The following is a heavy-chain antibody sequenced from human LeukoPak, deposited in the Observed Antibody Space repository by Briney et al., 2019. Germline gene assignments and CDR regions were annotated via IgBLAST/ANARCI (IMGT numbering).Heavy chain of an antibody. Sequence: SETLSLTCTVSGGSISSTDYYWGWIRQPPGKGLEWIGTISFSGSTYYNPSLKSRVTISADTSKNQSSLKLTSVTAADTAVYFCARDNYRPAWFYYWGQGALVTVPS. CDR1: GGSISSTDYY. J-gene: IGHJ4*02. CDR3: ARDNYRPAWFYY. V-gene: IGHV4-39*02. D-gene: IGHD3-10*01. CDR2: ISFSGST.